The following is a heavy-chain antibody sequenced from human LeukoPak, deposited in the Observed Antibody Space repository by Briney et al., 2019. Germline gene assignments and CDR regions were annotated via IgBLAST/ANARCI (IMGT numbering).Heavy chain of an antibody. J-gene: IGHJ2*01. CDR2: ISAYNGNT. CDR1: GYTFTSYG. Sequence: ASVKVSCKASGYTFTSYGISWVRQAPGQGLERMGWISAYNGNTNYAQKLQGRVTMTTDTSTSTAYMELRSLRSDDTVVYYCARDSCGGGGCHYWYFDLWGRGTLVTVSS. D-gene: IGHD6-19*01. V-gene: IGHV1-18*01. CDR3: ARDSCGGGGCHYWYFDL.